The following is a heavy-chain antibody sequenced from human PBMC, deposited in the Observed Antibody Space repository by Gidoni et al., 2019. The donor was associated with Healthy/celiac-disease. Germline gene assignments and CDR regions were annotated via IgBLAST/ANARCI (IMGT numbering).Heavy chain of an antibody. CDR2: IGTAGDT. J-gene: IGHJ3*02. Sequence: EVQLVESGGGLVQPGGALSLPCAASGFTFSSSDMHWVRQATGKGLEWVSAIGTAGDTYYPGSVKGRFTISRENAKNSLYLHMNSLRAGDTAVYYCASADPYGAFDIWGQGTMVTVSS. CDR1: GFTFSSSD. V-gene: IGHV3-13*01. D-gene: IGHD4-17*01. CDR3: ASADPYGAFDI.